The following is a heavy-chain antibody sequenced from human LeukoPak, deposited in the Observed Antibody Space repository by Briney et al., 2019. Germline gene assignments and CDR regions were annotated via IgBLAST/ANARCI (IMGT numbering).Heavy chain of an antibody. D-gene: IGHD6-13*01. Sequence: GGSLGLSCAASGFTFSSYAMSWVRQAPGKGLEWVAIISYDGSNKYYADSVKGRFTISRDNSKNTVYLQMNSLRPEDTALYYCAKIGAAGTWNYFDYWGQGTLFTVSS. CDR3: AKIGAAGTWNYFDY. V-gene: IGHV3-30-3*01. CDR2: ISYDGSNK. CDR1: GFTFSSYA. J-gene: IGHJ4*02.